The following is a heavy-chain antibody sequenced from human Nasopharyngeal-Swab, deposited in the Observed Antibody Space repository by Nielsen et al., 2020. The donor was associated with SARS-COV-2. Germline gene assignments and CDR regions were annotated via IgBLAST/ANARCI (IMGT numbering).Heavy chain of an antibody. D-gene: IGHD3-10*01. V-gene: IGHV5-51*01. CDR1: GYSFTSYW. CDR3: ARHESYYYGSGSYGAFDI. J-gene: IGHJ3*02. CDR2: IYPGDSDT. Sequence: GEALKISCKGSGYSFTSYWIGWVRQMPGKGLEWMGIIYPGDSDTRYSPPFQGQVTISADKSISTAYLQWSSLKASDTAMYYCARHESYYYGSGSYGAFDIWGQGTMVTVSS.